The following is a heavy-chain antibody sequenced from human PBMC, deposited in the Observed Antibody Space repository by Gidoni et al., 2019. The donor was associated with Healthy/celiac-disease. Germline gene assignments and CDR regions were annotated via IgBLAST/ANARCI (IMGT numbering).Heavy chain of an antibody. V-gene: IGHV3-30*18. J-gene: IGHJ4*02. Sequence: QVQLVESGGGVVQPGRSLRLSCAASGFTFSSYGMHWVRQAPGKGLEWVAVISYDGSNKYYADSVKGRFTISRDNSKNTLYLQMNSLRAEDTAVYYCAKDGAAGSTHLDYWGQGTLVTVSS. CDR3: AKDGAAGSTHLDY. CDR2: ISYDGSNK. D-gene: IGHD6-13*01. CDR1: GFTFSSYG.